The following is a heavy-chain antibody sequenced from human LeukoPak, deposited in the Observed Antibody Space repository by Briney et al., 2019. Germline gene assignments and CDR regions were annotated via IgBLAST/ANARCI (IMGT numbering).Heavy chain of an antibody. CDR3: ARARIQPAKPYYFDY. V-gene: IGHV3-30*04. J-gene: IGHJ4*02. CDR2: ISYDGSIK. Sequence: GRSLRRSCAASGFTFSSYAMLWVRQAPGKGLEWVAVISYDGSIKYYADSVKGRFTSSRDNSKNTLYLQMNSLRAEDTAVYYCARARIQPAKPYYFDYCGQATLVTVSS. CDR1: GFTFSSYA. D-gene: IGHD5-18*01.